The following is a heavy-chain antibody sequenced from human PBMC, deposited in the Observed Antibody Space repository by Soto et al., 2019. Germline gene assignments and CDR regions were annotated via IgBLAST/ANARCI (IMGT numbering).Heavy chain of an antibody. J-gene: IGHJ6*02. CDR1: GYTFTSYG. D-gene: IGHD3-22*01. CDR3: ARDYDSSGYYLYYYYYGMDV. Sequence: RASVKVSCKASGYTFTSYGISWVRQAPGQGLEWMGWISAYNGNTNYAQKLQGRVTMTTDTSTSTAYMELRSLRSDDTAVYYCARDYDSSGYYLYYYYYGMDVWGQGTTVTVSS. V-gene: IGHV1-18*04. CDR2: ISAYNGNT.